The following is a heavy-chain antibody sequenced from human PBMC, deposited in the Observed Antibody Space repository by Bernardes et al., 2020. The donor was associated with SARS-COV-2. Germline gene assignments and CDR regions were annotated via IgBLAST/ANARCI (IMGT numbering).Heavy chain of an antibody. Sequence: SETLSLTCAVSGGSIGSYYWSWIRQRQGPGLEWLGELNHSGSTNSNPSLNSRVTISEDTYKTQFPLKLSSVTAADTVVYYCARCYYYDSSGYAYYYYGMDVCGQRTTLTVPS. CDR1: GGSIGSYY. V-gene: IGHV4-34*01. D-gene: IGHD3-22*01. CDR3: ARCYYYDSSGYAYYYYGMDV. CDR2: LNHSGST. J-gene: IGHJ6*02.